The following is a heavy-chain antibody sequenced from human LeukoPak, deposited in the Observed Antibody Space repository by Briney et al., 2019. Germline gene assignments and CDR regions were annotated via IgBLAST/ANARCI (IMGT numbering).Heavy chain of an antibody. D-gene: IGHD3-9*01. CDR1: GFTFSSHA. J-gene: IGHJ4*02. V-gene: IGHV3-23*01. CDR2: ISGSGGST. Sequence: GGSLRPSCAASGFTFSSHAMSWVRQAPGKGLEWVSAISGSGGSTYYADSVKGRFTISRDNSKNTLYLQMNSLRAEDTAVYYCAKHPTFTIFSSPPLNWGQGTLVTVSS. CDR3: AKHPTFTIFSSPPLN.